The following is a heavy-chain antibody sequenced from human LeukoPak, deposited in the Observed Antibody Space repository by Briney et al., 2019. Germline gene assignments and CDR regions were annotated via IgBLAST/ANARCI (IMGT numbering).Heavy chain of an antibody. Sequence: GGSLRLSCAASGFTFDDYAMHWVRQAPGKGLEWVSSISSSSSYIYYADSVKGRFTISRDNSKNTLYLLMNSLRAEDTAVYYCASIGRSGWYFDYWGQGTLVTVSS. V-gene: IGHV3-21*04. CDR1: GFTFDDYA. D-gene: IGHD6-19*01. CDR3: ASIGRSGWYFDY. CDR2: ISSSSSYI. J-gene: IGHJ4*02.